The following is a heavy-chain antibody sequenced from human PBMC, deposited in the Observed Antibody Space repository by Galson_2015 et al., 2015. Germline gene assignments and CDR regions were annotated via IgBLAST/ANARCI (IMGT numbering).Heavy chain of an antibody. Sequence: SLRLSCAASGFTFSSYRMSWVRQAPGKGLEWVANIKQDGSEKYYVDSVKGRFTISRDNAKNSLYLQMNSLRAEDTAVYYCASPSIAAAPYDAYDIWGKGTMVTVSS. D-gene: IGHD6-13*01. CDR1: GFTFSSYR. J-gene: IGHJ3*02. V-gene: IGHV3-7*01. CDR2: IKQDGSEK. CDR3: ASPSIAAAPYDAYDI.